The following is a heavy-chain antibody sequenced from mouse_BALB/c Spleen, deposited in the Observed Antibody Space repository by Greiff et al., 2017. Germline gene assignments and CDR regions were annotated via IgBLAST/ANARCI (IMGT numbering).Heavy chain of an antibody. D-gene: IGHD2-4*01. CDR3: ARRGLRPYYYAMDY. Sequence: DVKLVESGGDLVKPGGSLKLSCAASGFTFSSYGMSWVRQTPDKRLEWVATISSGGSYTYYPDSVKGRFTISRDNAKNTLYLQMSSLKSEDTAMYYCARRGLRPYYYAMDYWGQGTSVTVSS. V-gene: IGHV5-6*02. CDR2: ISSGGSYT. J-gene: IGHJ4*01. CDR1: GFTFSSYG.